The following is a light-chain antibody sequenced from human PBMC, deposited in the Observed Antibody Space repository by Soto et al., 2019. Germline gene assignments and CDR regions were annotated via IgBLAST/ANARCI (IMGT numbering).Light chain of an antibody. Sequence: QSALTQPASVSGSPGQSITISCTGSSSNVDSYNYVTWYQQLPGKAPKVIIYDVSNRPSGVSDRFSGSKSGNTASLTISGLLTEDEGDYYCSSCTGSSPFVVGTGTKVTVL. J-gene: IGLJ1*01. V-gene: IGLV2-14*01. CDR3: SSCTGSSPFV. CDR2: DVS. CDR1: SSNVDSYNY.